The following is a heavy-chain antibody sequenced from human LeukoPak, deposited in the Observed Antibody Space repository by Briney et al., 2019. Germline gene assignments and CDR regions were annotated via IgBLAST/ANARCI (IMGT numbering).Heavy chain of an antibody. CDR2: IYYSGST. D-gene: IGHD4-11*01. CDR3: ARGPTVPDYFDY. Sequence: SETLSLTCTVSGGSISSYCWSWIRQPPGKGLEWIGYIYYSGSTNYNPSLKSRVTISVDTSKNQFSLKLSSVTAADTAVYYCARGPTVPDYFDYWGRGTLVTVSS. V-gene: IGHV4-59*01. CDR1: GGSISSYC. J-gene: IGHJ4*02.